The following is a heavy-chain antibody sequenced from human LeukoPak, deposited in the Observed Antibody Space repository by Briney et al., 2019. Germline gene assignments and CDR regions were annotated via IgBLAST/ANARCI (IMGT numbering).Heavy chain of an antibody. CDR2: ISGSGGST. J-gene: IGHJ4*02. Sequence: PGGSLRLSCAASGFTFSGYAMSWVRQAPGKGLEWVSAISGSGGSTYYADSVKGRFTISRDNSKNTLYLQMNSLRAEDTAVYYCAKLSYSSGWYSLLPARPYYFDYWGQGTLVTVSS. CDR1: GFTFSGYA. D-gene: IGHD6-19*01. CDR3: AKLSYSSGWYSLLPARPYYFDY. V-gene: IGHV3-23*01.